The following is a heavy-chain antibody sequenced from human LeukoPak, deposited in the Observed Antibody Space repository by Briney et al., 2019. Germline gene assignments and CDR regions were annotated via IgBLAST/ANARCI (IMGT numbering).Heavy chain of an antibody. Sequence: GASAKVSCKASGYTFTSSDINWVRQATGQGLEWMGWMNPNSGNTGYAQKFQGRVTITRNTSIGTAYMELSSLRSEDTAVYYCARAAATRGWFDPWGQGTLVTVSS. J-gene: IGHJ5*02. D-gene: IGHD2-15*01. CDR3: ARAAATRGWFDP. CDR2: MNPNSGNT. CDR1: GYTFTSSD. V-gene: IGHV1-8*03.